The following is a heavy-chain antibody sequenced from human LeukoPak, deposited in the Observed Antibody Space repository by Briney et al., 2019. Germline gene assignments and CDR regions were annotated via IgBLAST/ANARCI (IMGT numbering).Heavy chain of an antibody. J-gene: IGHJ6*03. CDR3: AREWVSSSWAYYYYYMDV. Sequence: GASVKVSCKAAGYTFTSYYMHWVRQAPGQGREGRGWINPNSGGTNYAQKFQGRVTMTRDTPISKAYMELSRLRSDDTAVYYCAREWVSSSWAYYYYYMDVWGKGTTVTVS. CDR1: GYTFTSYY. CDR2: INPNSGGT. V-gene: IGHV1-2*02. D-gene: IGHD6-13*01.